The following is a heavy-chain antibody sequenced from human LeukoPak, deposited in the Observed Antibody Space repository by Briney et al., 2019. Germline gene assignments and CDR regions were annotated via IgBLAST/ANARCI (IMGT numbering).Heavy chain of an antibody. CDR2: IWYDGSNK. J-gene: IGHJ4*02. V-gene: IGHV3-33*06. CDR3: AKESIFGVVLTN. Sequence: GRSLRLSCAASGFTFSSYGMHWVRQAPGKGLEWVAVIWYDGSNKYYADSVKGRFTISRDNSENTLYLQMNSLRAEDTAVYYCAKESIFGVVLTNWGQGTLVTVSS. CDR1: GFTFSSYG. D-gene: IGHD3-3*02.